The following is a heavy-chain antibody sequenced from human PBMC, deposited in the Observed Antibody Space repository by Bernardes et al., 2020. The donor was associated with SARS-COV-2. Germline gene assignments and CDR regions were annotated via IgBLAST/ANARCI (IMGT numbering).Heavy chain of an antibody. CDR1: GFTFSSYN. CDR3: ARDVGGTDWRFGFDV. Sequence: GGSLRLSCAASGFTFSSYNMNWVRQAPGKGLEWVSSITSSSDYIKYGDSLKGRFTISRDNAKNSLYLQMNSLRAEDTAVYYCARDVGGTDWRFGFDVWGPGTMVHVSS. J-gene: IGHJ3*01. V-gene: IGHV3-21*01. D-gene: IGHD3-9*01. CDR2: ITSSSDYI.